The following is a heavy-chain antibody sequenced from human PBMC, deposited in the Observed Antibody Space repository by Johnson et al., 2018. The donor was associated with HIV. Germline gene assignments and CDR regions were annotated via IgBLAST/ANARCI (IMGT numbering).Heavy chain of an antibody. D-gene: IGHD4-23*01. CDR3: AKSGPRGGNPDDAFDI. CDR2: IRYAGSNK. Sequence: QMQLVESGGGLVKPGGSLRLSCAASRFTFSSYGMHWVRQAPGKGLEWVAFIRYAGSNKYSADSVRGRFTISRDNSKNTLYLQMNSLRAEDTAMYYCAKSGPRGGNPDDAFDIWGQGTLVTVSS. V-gene: IGHV3-30*02. J-gene: IGHJ3*02. CDR1: RFTFSSYG.